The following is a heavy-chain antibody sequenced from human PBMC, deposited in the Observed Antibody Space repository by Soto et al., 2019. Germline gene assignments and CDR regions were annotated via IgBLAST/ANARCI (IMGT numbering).Heavy chain of an antibody. V-gene: IGHV3-7*01. CDR2: IKPDGSEK. CDR1: GFPFSTYW. CDR3: ARDVWAATEYYFDY. J-gene: IGHJ4*02. D-gene: IGHD2-15*01. Sequence: GGSLRLSCAASGFPFSTYWMTWVRQAPGKGLEWVANIKPDGSEKYYVDSVKGRFTISRDNAKNSLYLQMNSLRAEDTAVYYCARDVWAATEYYFDYWGQGTLVTVSS.